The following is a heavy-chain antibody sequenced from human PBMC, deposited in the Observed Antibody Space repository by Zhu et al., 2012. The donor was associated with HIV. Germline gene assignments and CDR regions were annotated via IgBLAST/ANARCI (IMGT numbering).Heavy chain of an antibody. J-gene: IGHJ3*02. V-gene: IGHV3-9*01. CDR2: ISWNSGTV. Sequence: EVELVESGGGLVQPGRSLRLSCAASGFMFDDYAIHWVRQAPGKGLEWVSGISWNSGTVDYSDSVRGRFTISRDNAKKFVYLQMNSLRPEDTALYYCDKKRWGRSKGFKGALDIVGPGDKGHRLF. CDR3: DKKRWGRSKGFKGALDI. CDR1: GFMFDDYA. D-gene: IGHD1-26*01.